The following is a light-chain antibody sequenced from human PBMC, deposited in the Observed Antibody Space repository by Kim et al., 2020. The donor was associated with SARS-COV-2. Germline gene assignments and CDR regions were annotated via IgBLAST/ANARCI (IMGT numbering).Light chain of an antibody. V-gene: IGLV2-8*01. CDR2: EVS. J-gene: IGLJ1*01. CDR3: SSYAGSNTIYV. CDR1: SSDVGGYNY. Sequence: SVNITCTGTSSDVGGYNYVSWYKQHPGKAPKLMIYEVSKRPSGVPDRFSGSKSGNTASLTVSGLQAEDEADYYCSSYAGSNTIYVFGTGTKVTVL.